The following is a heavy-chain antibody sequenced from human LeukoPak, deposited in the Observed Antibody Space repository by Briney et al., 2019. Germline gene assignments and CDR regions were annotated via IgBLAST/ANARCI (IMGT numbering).Heavy chain of an antibody. D-gene: IGHD3-22*01. Sequence: GGSLRLSCAASGFTFIGYGMHWVRQAPGKGLEWVAFIRYDGSNKYYADFVKGRFTISRDNSKNTLYLQMNNLRAEDTAVYYCAEDTIYYDSSNYSFYYWGQGTLVTVSS. V-gene: IGHV3-30*02. CDR1: GFTFIGYG. CDR2: IRYDGSNK. CDR3: AEDTIYYDSSNYSFYY. J-gene: IGHJ4*02.